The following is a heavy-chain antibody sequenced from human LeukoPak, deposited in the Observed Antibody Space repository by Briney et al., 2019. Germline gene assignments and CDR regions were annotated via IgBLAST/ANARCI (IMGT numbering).Heavy chain of an antibody. J-gene: IGHJ6*02. CDR2: ISGSGDRT. V-gene: IGHV3-23*01. Sequence: GGSLRLSCAASGFSFSSYAMSWFRQTPGKGLEWVSAISGSGDRTYYAESVKGRFSISRDNSKNTLYLQMHSLRAEDTAVYYCGKRELWHGSGEDAWGQGTTVTVSS. D-gene: IGHD3-10*01. CDR3: GKRELWHGSGEDA. CDR1: GFSFSSYA.